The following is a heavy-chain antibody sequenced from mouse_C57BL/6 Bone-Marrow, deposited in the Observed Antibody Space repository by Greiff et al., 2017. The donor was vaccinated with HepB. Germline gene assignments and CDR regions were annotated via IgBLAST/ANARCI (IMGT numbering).Heavy chain of an antibody. CDR2: IDPSDSYT. D-gene: IGHD1-1*01. V-gene: IGHV1-50*01. CDR1: GYTFTSYW. CDR3: ARPHYGSSSYYFDY. Sequence: QVQLQQPGAELVKPGASVKLSCKASGYTFTSYWMQWVKQRPGHGLEWIGEIDPSDSYTNYNQKFKGKATLTVDTSSSTAYMQLSSLTSEDSAVYYCARPHYGSSSYYFDYWGQGTTLTVSS. J-gene: IGHJ2*01.